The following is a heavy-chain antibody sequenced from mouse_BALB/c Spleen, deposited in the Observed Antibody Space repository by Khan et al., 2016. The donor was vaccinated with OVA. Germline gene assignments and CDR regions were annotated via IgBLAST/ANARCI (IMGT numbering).Heavy chain of an antibody. D-gene: IGHD2-10*01. Sequence: VELVESGAELVNPGASVKLSCKASGYTFISYYIYWVKQRPGQGLEWIGEINPSNDITDFNEKFKNKATLTVDKSSSTAYMQLSSLTSEDAAVYYCSSSYQFAYWGQGTLVTVAA. V-gene: IGHV1S81*02. CDR3: SSSYQFAY. CDR1: GYTFISYY. J-gene: IGHJ3*01. CDR2: INPSNDIT.